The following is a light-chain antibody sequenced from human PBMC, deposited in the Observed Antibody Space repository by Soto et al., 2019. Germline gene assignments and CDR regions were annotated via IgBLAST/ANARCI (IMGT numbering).Light chain of an antibody. J-gene: IGKJ2*01. Sequence: DIQMTQSPSSLSASVGDRVTITCRAIQTISSYLNWYQQKPGKAPKLLIYAASRLQSGVPSRFSGSGSGTDFTLTISSLQPEDFATYYCQQSHGIPYTFGQGTKLEIK. CDR2: AAS. CDR1: QTISSY. CDR3: QQSHGIPYT. V-gene: IGKV1-39*01.